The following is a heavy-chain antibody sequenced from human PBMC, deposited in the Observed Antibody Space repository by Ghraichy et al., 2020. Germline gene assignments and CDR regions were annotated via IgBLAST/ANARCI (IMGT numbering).Heavy chain of an antibody. V-gene: IGHV4-59*08. Sequence: SQTLSLTCTVSVGSISSYYWSWIRQPPGKGLEWIGYIYYSGSTNYNPSLKSRVTISVDTSKNQFSLKLSSVTAADTAVYYCARHGLVVPAAIGRVYYYYGMDVWGQGTTVTVSS. D-gene: IGHD2-2*02. J-gene: IGHJ6*02. CDR3: ARHGLVVPAAIGRVYYYYGMDV. CDR1: VGSISSYY. CDR2: IYYSGST.